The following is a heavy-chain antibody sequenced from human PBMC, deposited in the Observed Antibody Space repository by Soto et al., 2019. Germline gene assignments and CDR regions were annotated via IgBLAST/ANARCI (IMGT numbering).Heavy chain of an antibody. D-gene: IGHD6-19*01. J-gene: IGHJ6*02. CDR1: GGSISSYY. Sequence: SETLSLTCTVSGGSISSYYWSWIRQPAGKGLEWIGRIYTSGSTDYNPSLKSRVTMSVDTSKNQFSLKLSSVTAADTAVYYCAGGMAGTTPGANYYGMDVWGQGTTVTVSS. CDR3: AGGMAGTTPGANYYGMDV. CDR2: IYTSGST. V-gene: IGHV4-4*07.